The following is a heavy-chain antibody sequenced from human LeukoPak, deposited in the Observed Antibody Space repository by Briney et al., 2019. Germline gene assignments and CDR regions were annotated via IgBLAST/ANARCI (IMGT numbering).Heavy chain of an antibody. V-gene: IGHV4-30-2*01. J-gene: IGHJ4*02. D-gene: IGHD3-22*01. CDR1: GGSISSGGYS. CDR2: IYHSGST. Sequence: SETLSLTCAVSGGSISSGGYSWSWIRQPPGKGLEWIGYIYHSGSTYYNPSLKSRVTISVDRSKNQFSLKLSSVTAADTAVYYCAKGLYYDSSAYYDPLFDHWGQGTLVTVSS. CDR3: AKGLYYDSSAYYDPLFDH.